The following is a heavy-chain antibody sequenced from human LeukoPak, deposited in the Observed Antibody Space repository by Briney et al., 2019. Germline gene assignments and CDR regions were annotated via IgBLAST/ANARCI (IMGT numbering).Heavy chain of an antibody. CDR2: IYYSGST. CDR3: ARFNIVGATLADY. V-gene: IGHV4-39*01. D-gene: IGHD1-26*01. Sequence: SETPSLTCTVSGGSISSSSYYWGWIRQPPGKGLEWIGSIYYSGSTYYNPSLKSRVTISVDTSKNQFSLKLSSVTAADTAVYYCARFNIVGATLADYWGQGTLVTVSS. CDR1: GGSISSSSYY. J-gene: IGHJ4*02.